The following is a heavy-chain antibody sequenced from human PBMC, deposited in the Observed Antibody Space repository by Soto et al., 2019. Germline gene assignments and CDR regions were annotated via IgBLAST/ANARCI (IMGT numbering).Heavy chain of an antibody. V-gene: IGHV3-9*01. CDR3: AKGRYDFWSPYYFDS. CDR1: GLNFDDFA. Sequence: GGALRLSCVGTGLNFDDFAMHWVRQAPGKGLEWVSGITWNSRVLAYADSVKGRFTISRDNARNSLYLQMDSLRDEDTALYYCAKGRYDFWSPYYFDSWGQGTLVTVSS. J-gene: IGHJ4*02. D-gene: IGHD3-3*01. CDR2: ITWNSRVL.